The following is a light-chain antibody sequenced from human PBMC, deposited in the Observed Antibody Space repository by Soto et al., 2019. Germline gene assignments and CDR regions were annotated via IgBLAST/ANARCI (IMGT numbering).Light chain of an antibody. CDR1: SSDVGGYNY. CDR2: DVT. CDR3: NSYTTSGTWV. J-gene: IGLJ3*02. Sequence: QSVLTQPASVSGSPGQSITISCTGTSSDVGGYNYVSWYQQHPGKAPKLMIYDVTDRPSGGSDRFSGSKSNNMASLTISGLQAEDEADYYCNSYTTSGTWVLGGGTKVTLL. V-gene: IGLV2-14*01.